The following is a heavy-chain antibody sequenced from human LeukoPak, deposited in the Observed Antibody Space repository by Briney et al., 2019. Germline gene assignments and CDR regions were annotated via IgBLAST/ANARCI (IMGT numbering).Heavy chain of an antibody. CDR1: GYSFTSYW. CDR2: IYPGDSDT. D-gene: IGHD3-10*01. CDR3: GRQAGYYGSGSQNWFDP. J-gene: IGHJ5*02. Sequence: GESLKISCKGSGYSFTSYWIGWVRQMPGKGLEWMGIIYPGDSDTRYSPSFQGQVTISADKSISTAYLQWSSLKASDTAMYYCGRQAGYYGSGSQNWFDPWGQGTLVTVSS. V-gene: IGHV5-51*01.